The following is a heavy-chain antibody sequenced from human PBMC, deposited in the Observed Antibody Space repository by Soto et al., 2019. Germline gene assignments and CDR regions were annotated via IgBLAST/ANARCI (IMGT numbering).Heavy chain of an antibody. CDR2: IYHSGST. D-gene: IGHD6-13*01. Sequence: QVQLQESGPGLVKPSGTLSLTCAVSGGSISSSNWWSWVRQPPGKGLEWIGEIYHSGSTNYNPSLNSRVTISVDKSKNQVSLKLRSVTAADTAVYYCARASPYSSGWYYFDYWGQGTLVTVSS. CDR1: GGSISSSNW. V-gene: IGHV4-4*02. CDR3: ARASPYSSGWYYFDY. J-gene: IGHJ4*02.